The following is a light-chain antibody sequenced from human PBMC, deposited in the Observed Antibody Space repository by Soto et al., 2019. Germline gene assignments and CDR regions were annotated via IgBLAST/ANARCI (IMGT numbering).Light chain of an antibody. CDR1: QSINRH. Sequence: EIVLTQSPATLSLSPVERATLSCRGSQSINRHLAWYRQKPGQAPRLLIYDASNRATGIPARFSGSGSGTDSTLTISSLEPEDFGVYYCQQRSNWPPVTFGGGTKVEIK. J-gene: IGKJ4*01. V-gene: IGKV3-11*01. CDR3: QQRSNWPPVT. CDR2: DAS.